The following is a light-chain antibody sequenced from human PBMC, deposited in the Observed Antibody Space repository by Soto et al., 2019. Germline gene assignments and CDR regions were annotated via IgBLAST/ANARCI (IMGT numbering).Light chain of an antibody. CDR1: QDIRYS. Sequence: DIHMTQSPSSLSASVGDRVTITCRASQDIRYSLGWFQQKPVKAPKRLVYGASNLENGVAPRFSGSRSGTEFTHTISGLQPEDFASYYCLQHSSDPFSFGPGTKVDI. V-gene: IGKV1-17*01. CDR3: LQHSSDPFS. J-gene: IGKJ3*01. CDR2: GAS.